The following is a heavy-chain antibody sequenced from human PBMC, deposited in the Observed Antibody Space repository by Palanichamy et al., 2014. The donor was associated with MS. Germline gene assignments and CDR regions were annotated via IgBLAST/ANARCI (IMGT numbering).Heavy chain of an antibody. CDR1: GGSISSSSYY. J-gene: IGHJ3*01. D-gene: IGHD2-2*01. V-gene: IGHV4-39*01. CDR2: IYYSGNT. Sequence: QLQLQESGPGLVKPSEILSLTCTVSGGSISSSSYYWGWIRQPPGKGLEWIGSIYYSGNTYHKSSLKSRVTISVDTSRNQFSLKLSSVTATDTAVYYCARPLGYCSSTSCSRGSDAFDVWGQGTMVTVSS. CDR3: ARPLGYCSSTSCSRGSDAFDV.